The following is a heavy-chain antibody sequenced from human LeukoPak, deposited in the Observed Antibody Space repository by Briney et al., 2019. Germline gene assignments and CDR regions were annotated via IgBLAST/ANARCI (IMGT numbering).Heavy chain of an antibody. CDR1: GFTFSSNW. V-gene: IGHV3-7*01. D-gene: IGHD3-9*01. J-gene: IGHJ4*02. Sequence: PGGSLRLSCAASGFTFSSNWMSWVRQAPGKGLEWVANIKEDGSEKYYVDSVKGRFTISRDNAKNSLYLQMNSLRAEDTAVYYCARGYYDISVDPPTIDYWGQGTLVTVSS. CDR2: IKEDGSEK. CDR3: ARGYYDISVDPPTIDY.